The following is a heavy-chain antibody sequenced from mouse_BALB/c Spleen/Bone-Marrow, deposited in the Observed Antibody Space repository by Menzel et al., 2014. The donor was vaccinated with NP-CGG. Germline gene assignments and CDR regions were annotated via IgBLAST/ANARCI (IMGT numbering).Heavy chain of an antibody. D-gene: IGHD1-1*01. CDR3: ARYYYGSSYFDY. V-gene: IGHV14-3*02. CDR1: GFNIKDTY. CDR2: IDPANGNT. J-gene: IGHJ2*01. Sequence: DVQLQESGAELVKPGASVKLSCTASGFNIKDTYMHWVKQRPEQGLEWIVGIDPANGNTKYDPKFQGKATITADTSSNTAYLQLSSLTSEDTAVYYCARYYYGSSYFDYWGQGTTLTVSS.